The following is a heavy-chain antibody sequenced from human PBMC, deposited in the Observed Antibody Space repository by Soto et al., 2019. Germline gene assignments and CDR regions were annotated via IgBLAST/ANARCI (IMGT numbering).Heavy chain of an antibody. V-gene: IGHV1-8*01. CDR3: GARGGRDYYMDV. D-gene: IGHD2-15*01. CDR1: GYAFTSYD. J-gene: IGHJ6*03. CDR2: MNPNSGNT. Sequence: GASVKVSCKAAGYAFTSYDINWVRQATGQGLEWMGWMNPNSGNTGYAQKFQGRVTMTRNTSISTAYMELNSLRSDDTAVYYCGARGGRDYYMDVWGKGTTVTVSS.